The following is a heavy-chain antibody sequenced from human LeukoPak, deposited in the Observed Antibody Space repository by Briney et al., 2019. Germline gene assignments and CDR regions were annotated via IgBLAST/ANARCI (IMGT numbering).Heavy chain of an antibody. CDR1: GYTFTGYY. J-gene: IGHJ6*02. D-gene: IGHD1-26*01. V-gene: IGHV1-2*02. CDR2: INPNSGGT. Sequence: ASVKVSCKASGYTFTGYYMHWVRPAPGQGLEWMGWINPNSGGTNYAQKFQGRVTMTRDTSISTAYMELSRLRSDDTAVYYCARGKPWWELLYYYYGMDVWGQGTTVTVSS. CDR3: ARGKPWWELLYYYYGMDV.